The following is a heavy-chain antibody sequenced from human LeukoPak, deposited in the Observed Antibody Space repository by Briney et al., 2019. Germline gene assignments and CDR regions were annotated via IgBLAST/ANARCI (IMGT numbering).Heavy chain of an antibody. CDR3: ARQSIAVAGTRTVDY. CDR2: FYYSGST. D-gene: IGHD6-19*01. J-gene: IGHJ4*02. CDR1: GDSISNSNYN. V-gene: IGHV4-39*01. Sequence: PSETLSLTCSVSGDSISNSNYNWAWIRQPPGKGLEWLGSFYYSGSTYSNPSLKSRATISVDTSKNQSFLKLSSVTAADTAVYYCARQSIAVAGTRTVDYWGQGTLVTVSS.